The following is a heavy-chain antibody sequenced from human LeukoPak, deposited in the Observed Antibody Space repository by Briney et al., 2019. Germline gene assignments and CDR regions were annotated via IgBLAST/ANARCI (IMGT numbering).Heavy chain of an antibody. CDR3: ARVADDAPKESAHYYYYYMDV. CDR1: GGTFSSYA. CDR2: IIPIFGTA. D-gene: IGHD2-2*01. V-gene: IGHV1-69*01. Sequence: GSSVKVSCKASGGTFSSYAISWVRQAPGQGLEWMGGIIPIFGTANYAQKFQGRVTITADESTSTAYMELSSLRSEDTAVYYCARVADDAPKESAHYYYYYMDVWGKGTTVTISS. J-gene: IGHJ6*03.